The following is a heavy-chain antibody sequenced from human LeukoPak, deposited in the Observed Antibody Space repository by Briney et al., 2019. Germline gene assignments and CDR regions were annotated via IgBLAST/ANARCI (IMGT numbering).Heavy chain of an antibody. D-gene: IGHD2-21*02. CDR1: GGTFSSYA. V-gene: IGHV1-69*06. J-gene: IGHJ4*02. CDR3: ARAYCGGDCYRDFDY. CDR2: FIPIFGTA. Sequence: ASVTVSCKASGGTFSSYAFSWVRQPPGQGLEWMGGFIPIFGTANYAQTFQGRVTITADKSTSTAYMELSSLRSEDTAVYYCARAYCGGDCYRDFDYWGQGTLVTVSS.